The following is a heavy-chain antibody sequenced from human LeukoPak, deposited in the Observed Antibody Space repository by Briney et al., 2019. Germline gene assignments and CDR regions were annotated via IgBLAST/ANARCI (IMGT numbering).Heavy chain of an antibody. J-gene: IGHJ4*02. CDR3: AKDRRTGYSSGWYLGDY. CDR2: IYSGGST. V-gene: IGHV3-53*01. CDR1: GFTVSSNY. Sequence: GGSLRLSCAASGFTVSSNYMSWVRQAPGKGLEWVSVIYSGGSTYYADSVKGRFTISRDNSKNTLYLQMNSLRAEDTAVYYCAKDRRTGYSSGWYLGDYWGQGTLVTVSS. D-gene: IGHD6-19*01.